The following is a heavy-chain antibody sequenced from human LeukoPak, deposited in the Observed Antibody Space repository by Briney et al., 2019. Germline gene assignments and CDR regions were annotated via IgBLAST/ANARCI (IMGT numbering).Heavy chain of an antibody. CDR2: ISVSGGST. D-gene: IGHD3-22*01. V-gene: IGHV3-23*01. CDR1: GFTVSIYS. Sequence: GGSLRLSSATSGFTVSIYSMSWVRQAPGKGLEWVSGISVSGGSTFYAESVNGRFTIPRHNSKDTLYLQMKSLRDEDTAVYYCASAQYYYDTTGPNDPHAPSPSEYWGQGTLVTVSS. J-gene: IGHJ1*01. CDR3: ASAQYYYDTTGPNDPHAPSPSEY.